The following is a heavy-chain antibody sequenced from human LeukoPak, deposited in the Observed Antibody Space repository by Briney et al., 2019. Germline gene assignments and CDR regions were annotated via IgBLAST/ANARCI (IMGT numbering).Heavy chain of an antibody. V-gene: IGHV1-69*05. J-gene: IGHJ4*02. D-gene: IGHD3-10*01. CDR2: IITFFGTT. CDR3: ARKDRGSPLGNYFDD. CDR1: GCTFSSYA. Sequence: SVNVSCKASGCTFSSYAISWVRQGPGHGLEWMGVIITFFGTTNYAQTFQGRVTITTDESSSTACIELSSLRSEDTAVYYCARKDRGSPLGNYFDDGGQGTLVTVSS.